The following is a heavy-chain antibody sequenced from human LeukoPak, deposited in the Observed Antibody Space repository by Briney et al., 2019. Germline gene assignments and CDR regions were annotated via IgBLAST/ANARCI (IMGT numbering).Heavy chain of an antibody. Sequence: GGSLRLSCAASGFTFSSYWMSWVRQAPGKGLEWVANIKQDGSEKYYVDSVKGRFTISRDNAKNSLYLQMNSLRAEDTAVYYCATVVGASPDYFDYWGQGTLVTVSP. J-gene: IGHJ4*02. V-gene: IGHV3-7*03. CDR1: GFTFSSYW. CDR2: IKQDGSEK. D-gene: IGHD3-10*01. CDR3: ATVVGASPDYFDY.